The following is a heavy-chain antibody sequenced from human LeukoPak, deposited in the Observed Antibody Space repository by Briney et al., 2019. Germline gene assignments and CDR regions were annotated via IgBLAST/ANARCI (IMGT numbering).Heavy chain of an antibody. CDR3: ARGYDSSGYYPYYFDY. D-gene: IGHD3-22*01. CDR2: IYHSGST. J-gene: IGHJ4*02. Sequence: SQTLSLTCAVSGGSISSGGYSWSWIRQPPGTGLEWIGYIYHSGSTYYSPSLKSRVTISVDRSKNQFSLKLSSVTAADTAVYYCARGYDSSGYYPYYFDYWGQGTLVTVSS. CDR1: GGSISSGGYS. V-gene: IGHV4-30-2*01.